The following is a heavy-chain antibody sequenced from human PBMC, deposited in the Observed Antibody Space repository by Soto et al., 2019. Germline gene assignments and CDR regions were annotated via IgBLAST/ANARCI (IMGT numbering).Heavy chain of an antibody. Sequence: GESLKISCKGSGYIFTNYWIAWVRQMPGKGLEWMGSIYPGDSDTTDSPSFQGQVTISVDKSISTAYLQWSSLKASDTAMYFCAKLAAMKWSDFYYYYIDVWGKGTTVTVSS. V-gene: IGHV5-51*01. CDR3: AKLAAMKWSDFYYYYIDV. CDR2: IYPGDSDT. D-gene: IGHD2-2*01. CDR1: GYIFTNYW. J-gene: IGHJ6*03.